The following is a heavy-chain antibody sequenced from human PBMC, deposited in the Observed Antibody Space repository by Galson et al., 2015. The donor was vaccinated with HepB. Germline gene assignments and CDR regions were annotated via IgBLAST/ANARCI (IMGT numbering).Heavy chain of an antibody. J-gene: IGHJ3*02. D-gene: IGHD3-16*01. Sequence: SLRLSCAASGFTFSSYWMHWVRQAPGKGLVWVSRINSDGSSTSYADSVKGRFTISRDNAKNTLYLQMNSLRAEDTAVYYCARANYVTDAFDIWGQGTMVTVSS. CDR1: GFTFSSYW. V-gene: IGHV3-74*01. CDR2: INSDGSST. CDR3: ARANYVTDAFDI.